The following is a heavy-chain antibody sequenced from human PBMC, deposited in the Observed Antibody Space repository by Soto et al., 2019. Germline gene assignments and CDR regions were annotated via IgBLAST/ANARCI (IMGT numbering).Heavy chain of an antibody. CDR1: GGSMSSSRW. J-gene: IGHJ4*02. CDR3: ARDVRHYYSDQFDS. D-gene: IGHD4-17*01. Sequence: QVLLQQSGPGLVKPSGTLSLTCGISGGSMSSSRWWSWVRQSRGKGLEWLGEVYHSGSANYNPSLKSRLSISVDRSRNNLSLNLTSLTAADTAVYYCARDVRHYYSDQFDSWGQGTLVIVSS. CDR2: VYHSGSA. V-gene: IGHV4-4*02.